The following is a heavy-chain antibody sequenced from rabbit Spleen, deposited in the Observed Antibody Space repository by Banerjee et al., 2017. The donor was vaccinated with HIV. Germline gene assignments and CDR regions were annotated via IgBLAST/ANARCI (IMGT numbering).Heavy chain of an antibody. Sequence: QEQLVESGGGLVKPEGSLTLTCTASGFDFTNKDVMCWVRQAPGKGLEWIACINIVTGKAVYARWAKGRFIMSRTSSTTVTLQMTSLTAADTATYFCARAGQYVDSTGYYNYGMDLWGPGTLVT. J-gene: IGHJ6*01. D-gene: IGHD1-1*01. CDR3: ARAGQYVDSTGYYNYGMDL. V-gene: IGHV1S45*01. CDR1: GFDFTNKDV. CDR2: INIVTGKA.